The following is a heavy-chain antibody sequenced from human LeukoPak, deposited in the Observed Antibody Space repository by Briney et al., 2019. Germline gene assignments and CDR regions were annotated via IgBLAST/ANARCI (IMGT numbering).Heavy chain of an antibody. CDR3: TRDPDYYGSGSQYYYYGMDV. D-gene: IGHD3-10*01. J-gene: IGHJ6*02. CDR2: IQSNTDGGAT. V-gene: IGHV3-15*01. CDR1: GFTFSNAW. Sequence: GGPLRLSCAASGFTFSNAWMSWVRQAPGKGLEWVGRIQSNTDGGATDYAAPVKGRFTISRDDSKNTLYLQLNSLKTEDTAVYYCTRDPDYYGSGSQYYYYGMDVWGQGTTVTVSS.